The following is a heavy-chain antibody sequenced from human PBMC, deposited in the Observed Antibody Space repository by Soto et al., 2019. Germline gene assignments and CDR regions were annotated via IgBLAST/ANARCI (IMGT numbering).Heavy chain of an antibody. CDR2: IKSKTDGGTT. CDR3: TTDPPQGLSLYYYGMDV. V-gene: IGHV3-15*07. Sequence: GGSLRLSCAASGFTFSNAWMNWVRQAPGKGLEWVGRIKSKTDGGTTDYAAPVKGRFTISRDDSKNTLYLQMNSLKTEDTAVYYCTTDPPQGLSLYYYGMDVWGQGTTVTVSS. CDR1: GFTFSNAW. J-gene: IGHJ6*02.